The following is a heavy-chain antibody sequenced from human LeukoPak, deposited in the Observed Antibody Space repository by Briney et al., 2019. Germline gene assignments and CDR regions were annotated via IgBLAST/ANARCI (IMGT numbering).Heavy chain of an antibody. Sequence: RASVKVSCTASGYTFTIYGISWVRQAPGQGLEWMGWISAYNGNTNYAQKLQGRVTMTSDTSTSTAYMEPRSLRSDDTAVYYCARDPHSSGWSYGGQGTLVTVSS. CDR3: ARDPHSSGWSY. CDR1: GYTFTIYG. J-gene: IGHJ4*02. V-gene: IGHV1-18*01. CDR2: ISAYNGNT. D-gene: IGHD6-19*01.